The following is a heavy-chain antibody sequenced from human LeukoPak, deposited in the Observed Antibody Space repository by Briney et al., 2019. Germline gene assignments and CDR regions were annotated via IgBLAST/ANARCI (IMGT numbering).Heavy chain of an antibody. CDR1: GASISSSTYY. Sequence: SETLSLTCTVSGASISSSTYYWGWIRQPPGKGLEWIGTVHYSGGTSYYPSLKSRVTIAVDTSKNQFSLKLTSVTAADTAVYYCATQAAGGPLDYWGQGTLVTVSS. CDR3: ATQAAGGPLDY. CDR2: VHYSGGT. J-gene: IGHJ4*02. D-gene: IGHD2-15*01. V-gene: IGHV4-39*01.